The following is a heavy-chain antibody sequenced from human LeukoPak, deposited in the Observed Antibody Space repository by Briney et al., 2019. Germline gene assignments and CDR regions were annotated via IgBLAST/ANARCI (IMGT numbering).Heavy chain of an antibody. CDR2: ISYDGSNK. Sequence: GGSLRLSCAASGFTFSSYAMHWVRQAPGKGLEWVAVISYDGSNKYYADSVKGRFTISRDNSKNTLYLQMNSLRAEDTAVYYCASGVDHWGQGTLVTVSS. CDR3: ASGVDH. CDR1: GFTFSSYA. V-gene: IGHV3-30-3*01. J-gene: IGHJ4*02. D-gene: IGHD3-10*01.